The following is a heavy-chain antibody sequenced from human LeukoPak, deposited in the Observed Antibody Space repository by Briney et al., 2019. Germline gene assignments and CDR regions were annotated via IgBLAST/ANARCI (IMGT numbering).Heavy chain of an antibody. CDR3: ARDHWNGAVANWFDP. V-gene: IGHV4-59*01. J-gene: IGHJ5*02. D-gene: IGHD1-1*01. CDR2: IYYSGST. Sequence: SETLSLTCTVSGGSISSYYWSWIRQPPGKGLEWIGYIYYSGSTNYNPSLKSRVTISVDTSKNQFSLKLSSVTAADTAVYYWARDHWNGAVANWFDPWGQGTLVTVSS. CDR1: GGSISSYY.